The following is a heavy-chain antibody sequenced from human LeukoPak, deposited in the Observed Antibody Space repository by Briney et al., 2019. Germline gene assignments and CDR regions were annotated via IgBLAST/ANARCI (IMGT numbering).Heavy chain of an antibody. D-gene: IGHD2-21*01. V-gene: IGHV3-23*01. J-gene: IGHJ4*02. CDR2: ISASGGNT. CDR3: AKDVAAYHY. CDR1: GFTFSTYA. Sequence: GGSLRLSCAVSGFTFSTYAMSWVRQAPGKGLEWVSAISASGGNTYYADSVKGRFTISRDNSKNTLYLQMNSLRAADMAVYYCAKDVAAYHYWGQGTLVTVSS.